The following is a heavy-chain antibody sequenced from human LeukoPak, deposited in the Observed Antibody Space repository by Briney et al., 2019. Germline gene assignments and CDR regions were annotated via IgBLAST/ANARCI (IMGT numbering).Heavy chain of an antibody. CDR1: GGTFSSSG. CDR3: ASHCSSTSCYADYYYMDV. Sequence: GASVKVSCKASGGTFSSSGISWVRQAPGQGLEWMGGIIPMIGTPNYAQKFQGRATITADESTSTAYMELSSLRSEDTAVYYCASHCSSTSCYADYYYMDVWGKGTTVTVSS. D-gene: IGHD2-2*01. J-gene: IGHJ6*03. CDR2: IIPMIGTP. V-gene: IGHV1-69*13.